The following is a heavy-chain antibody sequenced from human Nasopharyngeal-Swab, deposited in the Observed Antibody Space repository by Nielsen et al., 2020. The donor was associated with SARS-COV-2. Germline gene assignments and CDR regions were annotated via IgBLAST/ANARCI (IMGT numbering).Heavy chain of an antibody. V-gene: IGHV3-23*01. CDR2: LSGSGGNT. CDR3: AKVGNDYGDYWFDP. D-gene: IGHD4-17*01. Sequence: GESLKISCAASGFTFSSYAMSWVRQAPGKGLEWVSALSGSGGNTYYADAVKGWFTISRDNSKNTLYLQMNSLRAEDTAVYYCAKVGNDYGDYWFDPWGQGTLVTVSS. J-gene: IGHJ5*02. CDR1: GFTFSSYA.